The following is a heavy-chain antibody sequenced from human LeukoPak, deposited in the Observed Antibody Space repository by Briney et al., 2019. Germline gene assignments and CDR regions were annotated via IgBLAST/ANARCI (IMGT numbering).Heavy chain of an antibody. V-gene: IGHV4-4*02. D-gene: IGHD2-2*01. CDR2: IYHSGST. Sequence: SETLSLTCAVSGGSISSSNWWSWVRQPPGKGLEWIGEIYHSGSTNYNPSLKSRVTISVDKSKNQFSLKLSSVTAADTAVYYCARVSYCSSTSCRPDIWGQGTMVTVSS. J-gene: IGHJ3*02. CDR1: GGSISSSNW. CDR3: ARVSYCSSTSCRPDI.